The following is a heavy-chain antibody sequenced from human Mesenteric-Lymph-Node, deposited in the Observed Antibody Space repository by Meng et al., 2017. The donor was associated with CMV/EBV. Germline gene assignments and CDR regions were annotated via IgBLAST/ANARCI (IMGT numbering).Heavy chain of an antibody. CDR3: VKDASSWDCGPDCYSDY. J-gene: IGHJ4*02. V-gene: IGHV3-7*03. CDR1: GFTFSSYW. D-gene: IGHD2-21*01. Sequence: GESLKISCAASGFTFSSYWMSWVRQAPGKGLEWVANIKQDGSEKYYVDSVKGRFTISRDNAKNSLYLQMNSLRAEDTAVYYCVKDASSWDCGPDCYSDYWGQGTLVTVSS. CDR2: IKQDGSEK.